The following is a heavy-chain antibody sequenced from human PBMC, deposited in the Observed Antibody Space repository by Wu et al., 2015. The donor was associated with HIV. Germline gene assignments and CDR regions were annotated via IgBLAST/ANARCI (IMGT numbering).Heavy chain of an antibody. CDR1: GGGFNSYA. D-gene: IGHD5-12*01. CDR2: IIPIFDRI. V-gene: IGHV1-69*15. Sequence: QVQLVQSGPEVKNPGSSVKVSCKASGGGFNSYAISWVRQAPGQGLEWMGRIIPIFDRIHYKQKFQGRVFITADEATGTVYMELSSLSSDDTAVYYCVGPSTGYAYDTFDVWGQGTLVTVSS. CDR3: VGPSTGYAYDTFDV. J-gene: IGHJ3*01.